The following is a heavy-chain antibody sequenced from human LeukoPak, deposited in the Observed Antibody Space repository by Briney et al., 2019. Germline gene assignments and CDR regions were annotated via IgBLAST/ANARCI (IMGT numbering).Heavy chain of an antibody. Sequence: PSETLSLTCTVSGGSISSYYWSWIRQPPGKGLEWIGYIYYSGGTNYNPSLKSRVTISVDTSKNQFSLKLSSVTAADTAVYYCARLGGGSYGFYYYYGMDVWGQGTTVTVSS. D-gene: IGHD1-26*01. CDR2: IYYSGGT. CDR3: ARLGGGSYGFYYYYGMDV. V-gene: IGHV4-59*08. J-gene: IGHJ6*02. CDR1: GGSISSYY.